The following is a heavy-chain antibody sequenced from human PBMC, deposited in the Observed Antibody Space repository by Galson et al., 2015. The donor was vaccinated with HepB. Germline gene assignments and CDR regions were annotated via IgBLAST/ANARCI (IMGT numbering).Heavy chain of an antibody. CDR2: INPSGGST. V-gene: IGHV1-46*03. D-gene: IGHD2-21*01. CDR3: AREGGKYCGDDCHCDY. Sequence: SVKVSCKASGYTFTSYYMHWVRQAPGQGLEWMGIINPSGGSTIYPQKFQGRVTMTRDTSTSTVYMELTSLRSEDTAVYYCAREGGKYCGDDCHCDYWGQGTLVTVSS. CDR1: GYTFTSYY. J-gene: IGHJ4*02.